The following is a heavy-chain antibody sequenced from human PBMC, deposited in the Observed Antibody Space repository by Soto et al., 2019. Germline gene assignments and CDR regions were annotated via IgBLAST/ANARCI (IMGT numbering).Heavy chain of an antibody. Sequence: ASVKVSCKASGYTFTNYAVHWVRQAPGQRLEWMGWINAGNGNTRYSQKFQGRVTITRDTPARTVYMELSSLRSEDTAVYYCARGHLAVVPVASWFYYMDVWGKGTTVTVS. CDR2: INAGNGNT. V-gene: IGHV1-3*01. J-gene: IGHJ6*03. D-gene: IGHD2-2*01. CDR3: ARGHLAVVPVASWFYYMDV. CDR1: GYTFTNYA.